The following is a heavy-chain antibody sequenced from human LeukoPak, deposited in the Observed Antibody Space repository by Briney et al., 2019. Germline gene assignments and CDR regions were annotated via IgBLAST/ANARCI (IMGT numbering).Heavy chain of an antibody. V-gene: IGHV4-61*01. J-gene: IGHJ4*02. CDR2: IYYSGST. CDR1: GGSVSSGSYY. CDR3: ASGRTFGGVIVGPAFDY. D-gene: IGHD3-16*02. Sequence: KPSETLSLTCTVSGGSVSSGSYYWSWIRQPPGKGLEWIGYIYYSGSTNYNPSLKSRVTISVDTSKNQFSLKLSSVTAADTAVYYCASGRTFGGVIVGPAFDYWGQGTLVTVSS.